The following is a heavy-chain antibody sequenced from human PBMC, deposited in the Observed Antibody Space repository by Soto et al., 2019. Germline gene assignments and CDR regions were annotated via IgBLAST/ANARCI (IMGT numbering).Heavy chain of an antibody. V-gene: IGHV3-30*18. J-gene: IGHJ4*02. D-gene: IGHD1-26*01. CDR3: AKDGSHNFDY. CDR2: MSYDGSNE. Sequence: GGSLRLSCAGSRFTFTNFGMHWVRQAPGKGLEWVALMSYDGSNEYYADSVKGRFTISRDNSKNTLYLQMNSLRAEDTAVYYCAKDGSHNFDYWGQGTLVTVSS. CDR1: RFTFTNFG.